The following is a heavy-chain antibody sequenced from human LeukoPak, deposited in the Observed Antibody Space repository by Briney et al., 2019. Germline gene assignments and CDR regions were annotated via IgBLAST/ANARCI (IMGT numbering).Heavy chain of an antibody. J-gene: IGHJ4*02. CDR2: ISSSSSYI. D-gene: IGHD3-16*02. V-gene: IGHV3-21*01. Sequence: GGSLRLSCAGSGFIFSSYWMHWVRQAPGKGLEWVSSISSSSSYIYYADSVKGRFTISRDNAKNSLYLQMNSLRAEDTAVYYCARDFSAYVWGSYRSYYFDYWGQGTLVTVSS. CDR3: ARDFSAYVWGSYRSYYFDY. CDR1: GFIFSSYW.